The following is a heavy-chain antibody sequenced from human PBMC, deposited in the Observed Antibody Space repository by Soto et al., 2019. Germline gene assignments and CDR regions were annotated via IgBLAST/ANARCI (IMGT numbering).Heavy chain of an antibody. J-gene: IGHJ4*02. V-gene: IGHV1-69*13. D-gene: IGHD3-22*01. CDR3: ARGPDRSGFYLFDY. CDR2: IIPLSGTT. CDR1: GGTFSNHA. Sequence: SVKVSCKASGGTFSNHAISWVRQAPGQGPEWMGGIIPLSGTTNYAQKFQGRVTITADESMTTAYMELSSLRYEDTAVYYCARGPDRSGFYLFDYWGQGXLVTVYS.